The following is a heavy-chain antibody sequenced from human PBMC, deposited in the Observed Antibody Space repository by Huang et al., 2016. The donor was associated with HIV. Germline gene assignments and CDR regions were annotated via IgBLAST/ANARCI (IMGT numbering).Heavy chain of an antibody. Sequence: LVQSVASVRVSCKASGYDFGSYGMSWGRQAPGQGLEWLGWIGSESRDTSSAQKCQGRVTMTTDTSTTTTYMELRSLRSDDTAMYYCARDPYYSNRWKRNDASFLWGQGTMITVSS. D-gene: IGHD4-4*01. CDR1: GYDFGSYG. J-gene: IGHJ3*01. V-gene: IGHV1-18*01. CDR2: IGSESRDT. CDR3: ARDPYYSNRWKRNDASFL.